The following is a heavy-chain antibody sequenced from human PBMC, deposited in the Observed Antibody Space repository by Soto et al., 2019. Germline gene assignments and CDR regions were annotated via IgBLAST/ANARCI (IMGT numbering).Heavy chain of an antibody. D-gene: IGHD6-19*01. CDR1: GYTFTSYG. J-gene: IGHJ5*02. CDR2: ISAYNGNT. CDR3: ARSDQWLVRNWFDP. Sequence: ASVKVSCKASGYTFTSYGISWVRQAPGQGLEWMGWISAYNGNTNYAQKLQGRVTMTTDTSTSTAYMELRSLRSDDTAVYYCARSDQWLVRNWFDPWGQGTLVTVSS. V-gene: IGHV1-18*01.